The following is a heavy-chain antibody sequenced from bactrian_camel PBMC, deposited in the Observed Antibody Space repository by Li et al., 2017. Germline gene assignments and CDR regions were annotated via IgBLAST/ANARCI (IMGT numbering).Heavy chain of an antibody. J-gene: IGHJ4*01. D-gene: IGHD6*01. Sequence: HVQLVESGGGSALAGGSVRLSCTASGYTFNTYSWVRQAPGKEREGVAAIDTGDGSTYYLNSVEGRFTISLGNSKTTVYLQMNSLKPEDTAMYYCAASSKYGNCREVRTYDYWGQGTQVTVS. CDR1: GYTFNTY. V-gene: IGHV3S1*01. CDR2: IDTGDGST. CDR3: AASSKYGNCREVRTYDY.